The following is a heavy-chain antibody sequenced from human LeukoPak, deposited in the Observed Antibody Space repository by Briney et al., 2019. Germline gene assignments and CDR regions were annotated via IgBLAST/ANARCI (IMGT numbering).Heavy chain of an antibody. D-gene: IGHD6-19*01. V-gene: IGHV1-18*04. CDR3: ARAEQWLPRGVDY. CDR2: ISTYNGNT. CDR1: GYTFTTYG. Sequence: GASVKVSCKASGYTFTTYGISWVRQAPGQGLEWMGWISTYNGNTNYAQKLQGKLTMTTDTSTSTAYMELRSLRSDDTAVYYCARAEQWLPRGVDYWGQGTLVTVSS. J-gene: IGHJ4*02.